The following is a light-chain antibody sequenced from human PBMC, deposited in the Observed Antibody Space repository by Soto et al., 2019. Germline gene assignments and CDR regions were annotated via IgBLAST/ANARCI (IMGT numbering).Light chain of an antibody. CDR2: WAS. CDR1: QSVLYSSNNKNY. J-gene: IGKJ4*01. V-gene: IGKV4-1*01. Sequence: DIVMTQSPDSLAVSLGERATINFKSSQSVLYSSNNKNYLAWYQQKPGQPPKLLIYWASTRESGVPDRFSGSGSGTDFTLTISRLPAEDVAVYYCQQYYSTPRTFGGGTKVEIK. CDR3: QQYYSTPRT.